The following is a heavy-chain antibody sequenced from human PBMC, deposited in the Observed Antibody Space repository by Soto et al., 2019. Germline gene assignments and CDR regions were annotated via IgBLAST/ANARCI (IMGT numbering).Heavy chain of an antibody. V-gene: IGHV3-30-3*01. CDR3: ARDRGDSNYNWFDP. Sequence: GGSVRLSXAASGFTFSSYAMHWVRQAPGKGLEWVAVISYDGSNKYYADSVKGRFTISRDNSKNTLYLQMNSLRAEDTAVYYCARDRGDSNYNWFDPWGQGTLVTVSS. CDR2: ISYDGSNK. J-gene: IGHJ5*02. CDR1: GFTFSSYA. D-gene: IGHD4-4*01.